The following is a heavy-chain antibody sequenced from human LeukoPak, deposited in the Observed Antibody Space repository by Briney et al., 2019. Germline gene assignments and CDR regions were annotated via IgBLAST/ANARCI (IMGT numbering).Heavy chain of an antibody. CDR1: GASISSYY. D-gene: IGHD3-10*01. CDR3: GRHGGATMVRGVLVDAFDI. J-gene: IGHJ3*02. Sequence: SETLSLTCTVSGASISSYYWSWIRQPPGKGLEWIGYVFHSGSTNYNPSLKSRVTISVDRTKNQLFLNLNSVTAADTAVYYCGRHGGATMVRGVLVDAFDIWGQGTMVTVSS. CDR2: VFHSGST. V-gene: IGHV4-59*08.